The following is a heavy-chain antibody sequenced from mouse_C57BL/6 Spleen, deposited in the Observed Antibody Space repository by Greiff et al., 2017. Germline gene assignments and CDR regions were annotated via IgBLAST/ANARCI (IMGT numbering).Heavy chain of an antibody. Sequence: VQRVESGPGLVQPSQSLSITCTVSGFSLTSYGVHWVRQSPGKGLEWLGVIWRGGSTDYNAAFMSRLGITKDNSKSQVFFKMNSLQADDTAIDYCAKNHLTGTGAWFAYWGQGTLVTVSA. D-gene: IGHD4-1*01. CDR2: IWRGGST. V-gene: IGHV2-5*01. CDR1: GFSLTSYG. CDR3: AKNHLTGTGAWFAY. J-gene: IGHJ3*01.